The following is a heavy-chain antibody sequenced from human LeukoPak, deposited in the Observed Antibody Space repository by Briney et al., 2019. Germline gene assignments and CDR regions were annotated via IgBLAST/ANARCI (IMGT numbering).Heavy chain of an antibody. Sequence: TSVKVSCKASGYTFTSYGISWVRQAPGQGLEWMGWISAYNGNTNYAQKLQGRVTMTTDTSTSTAYMELSSLRSEDTAVYYCARAVYYYDSSGFDYWGQGTLVTVSS. CDR2: ISAYNGNT. D-gene: IGHD3-22*01. CDR3: ARAVYYYDSSGFDY. J-gene: IGHJ4*02. V-gene: IGHV1-18*01. CDR1: GYTFTSYG.